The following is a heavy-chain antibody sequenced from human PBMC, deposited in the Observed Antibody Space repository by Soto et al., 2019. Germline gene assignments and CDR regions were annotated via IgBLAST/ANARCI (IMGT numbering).Heavy chain of an antibody. J-gene: IGHJ4*02. CDR2: ISGSGDNT. Sequence: GGSLRLSCKASGFSYSDYAMTWVRQAPGKGLGWGSVISGSGDNTFYAGSVKGRFAISRDNPTNILYLQMNSLKREHTAVYYCTTVGGEFAFDYWGQGTLVTVSS. CDR1: GFSYSDYA. CDR3: TTVGGEFAFDY. V-gene: IGHV3-23*01. D-gene: IGHD3-3*01.